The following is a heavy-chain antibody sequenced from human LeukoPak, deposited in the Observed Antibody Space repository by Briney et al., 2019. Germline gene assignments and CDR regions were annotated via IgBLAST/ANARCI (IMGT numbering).Heavy chain of an antibody. CDR1: GGFLNNQY. D-gene: IGHD4-17*01. V-gene: IGHV4-59*11. J-gene: IGHJ4*02. Sequence: SETLSLTCSVSGGFLNNQYWTWIRQPPGKGLEWIGYIFYSGTTNYNPSLKSRVTISVDRSTNQFSLKLSSVTAADTAVYYCARMWTTVRYFDYWGQGTLVTVSS. CDR3: ARMWTTVRYFDY. CDR2: IFYSGTT.